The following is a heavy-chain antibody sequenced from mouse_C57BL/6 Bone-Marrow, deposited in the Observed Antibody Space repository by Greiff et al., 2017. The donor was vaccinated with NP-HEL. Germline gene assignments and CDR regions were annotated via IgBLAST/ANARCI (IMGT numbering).Heavy chain of an antibody. CDR1: GYSITSGYY. Sequence: EVQLQQSGPGLVKPSQSLSLTCSVTGYSITSGYYWNWIRQFPGNKLEWMGYISYDGSNNYNPSLKNRISITRDTSKNQFFLKLNSVTTEDTATYYCARGHYYGSDVWGTGTTVTVSS. CDR2: ISYDGSN. J-gene: IGHJ1*03. CDR3: ARGHYYGSDV. V-gene: IGHV3-6*01. D-gene: IGHD1-1*01.